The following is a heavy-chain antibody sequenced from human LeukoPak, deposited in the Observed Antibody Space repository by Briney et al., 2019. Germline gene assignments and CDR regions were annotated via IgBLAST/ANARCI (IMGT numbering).Heavy chain of an antibody. CDR1: GFTFSSYG. CDR2: ISYDGSNK. CDR3: AKVFGRWGLLQNLAYFDY. Sequence: GGSLRLSCAASGFTFSSYGMHWVRQAPGKGLEWVAVISYDGSNKYYADSVKGRFTISRDNSKNTLYLQMNSLRAEDTAVYYCAKVFGRWGLLQNLAYFDYWGQGTLVTVSS. J-gene: IGHJ4*02. D-gene: IGHD1-26*01. V-gene: IGHV3-30*18.